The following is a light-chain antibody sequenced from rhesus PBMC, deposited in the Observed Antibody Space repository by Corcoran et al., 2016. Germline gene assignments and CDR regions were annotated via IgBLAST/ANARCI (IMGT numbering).Light chain of an antibody. Sequence: EIVMTQSPATLSLSPGERATLPCRASQSVRSYVAWYQQKAEQAPRLLIHGPSTRATGIPDRFSGSGSWTDLPLNIGSLEPEDVGIYYCRPYNDLNSFGQGTKGEI. CDR1: QSVRSY. J-gene: IGKJ2*01. CDR3: RPYNDLNS. CDR2: GPS. V-gene: IGKV3S9*01.